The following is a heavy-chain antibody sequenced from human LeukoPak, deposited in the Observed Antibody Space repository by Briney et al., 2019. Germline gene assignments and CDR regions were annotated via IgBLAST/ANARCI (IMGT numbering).Heavy chain of an antibody. J-gene: IGHJ4*02. Sequence: PGGSLRLSCAASGFTFSSFWMTWVRQAPGKGLEWVANIKPDGSEKSYVDSVKGRSTVSRDNAKNSLYLHMNSLRDEDTALYYCTRNTVAAAGDDWGQGTLVTVSS. CDR2: IKPDGSEK. D-gene: IGHD6-13*01. CDR3: TRNTVAAAGDD. CDR1: GFTFSSFW. V-gene: IGHV3-7*01.